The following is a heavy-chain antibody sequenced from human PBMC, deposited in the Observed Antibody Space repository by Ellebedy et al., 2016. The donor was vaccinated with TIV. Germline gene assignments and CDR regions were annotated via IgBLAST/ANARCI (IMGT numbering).Heavy chain of an antibody. D-gene: IGHD1-26*01. CDR3: ASQSGSYYYYYGMDV. CDR1: GFTFSSYA. V-gene: IGHV3-30*04. Sequence: GGSLRLXXAASGFTFSSYAMHWVRQAPGKGLEWVAVISYDGSNKYYADSVKGRFTISRDNSKNTLYLQMNSLRAEDTAVYYCASQSGSYYYYYGMDVWGQGTTVTVSS. J-gene: IGHJ6*02. CDR2: ISYDGSNK.